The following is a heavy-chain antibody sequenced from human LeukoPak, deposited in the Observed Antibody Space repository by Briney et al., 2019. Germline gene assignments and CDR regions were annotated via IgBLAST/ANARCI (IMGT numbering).Heavy chain of an antibody. V-gene: IGHV3-23*01. J-gene: IGHJ3*02. CDR3: ARRAYNWGAFDI. CDR2: LSPSGADT. CDR1: GFXFTNYA. Sequence: GGSLRHPCAASGFXFTNYAMNWVRQAPGKGLEWVSTLSPSGADTYYADSVKGRFTISRDISKNTLYLQMNSLRAEDTAVYYCARRAYNWGAFDIWGQGTMVTVSS. D-gene: IGHD5-24*01.